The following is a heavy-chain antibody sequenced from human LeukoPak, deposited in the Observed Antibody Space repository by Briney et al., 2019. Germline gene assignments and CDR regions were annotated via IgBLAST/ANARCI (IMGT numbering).Heavy chain of an antibody. Sequence: GGSLRLSCSASGFAFSAFDMHWVRQAPGKGLEYLTAISGDGRTIYYADSVRGRFTISRDNAKNTLYLQMSSLRVEDTALYYCVKIARDWGQGTLVTVSS. CDR1: GFAFSAFD. CDR2: ISGDGRTI. CDR3: VKIARD. J-gene: IGHJ4*02. V-gene: IGHV3-64D*09.